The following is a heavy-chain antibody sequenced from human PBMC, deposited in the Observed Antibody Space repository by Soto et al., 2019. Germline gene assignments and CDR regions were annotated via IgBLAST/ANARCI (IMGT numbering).Heavy chain of an antibody. V-gene: IGHV4-59*01. J-gene: IGHJ4*02. Sequence: QVQLQESGPGLVKPSETLSLTCTVSGGSISSYYWSWIRQPPGKGLEWIGYIYYTGSTNYNPSLKSQVTISVDTSKNQFSLKLSSVTAADTAVYYCARAGYNIDYWGQGTLVTVSS. CDR2: IYYTGST. CDR1: GGSISSYY. CDR3: ARAGYNIDY. D-gene: IGHD5-12*01.